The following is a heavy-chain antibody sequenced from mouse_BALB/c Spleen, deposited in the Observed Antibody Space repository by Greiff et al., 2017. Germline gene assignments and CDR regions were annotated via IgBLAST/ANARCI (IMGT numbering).Heavy chain of an antibody. Sequence: VQRVESGPGLVAPSQSLSITCTVSGFSLTSYGVHWVRQPPGKGLEWLGVIWAGGSTNYNSALMSRLSISKDNSKSQVFLKMNSLQTDDTAMYYCARAPSLRLGYAMDYWGQGTSVTVSS. D-gene: IGHD1-2*01. J-gene: IGHJ4*01. CDR2: IWAGGST. CDR1: GFSLTSYG. CDR3: ARAPSLRLGYAMDY. V-gene: IGHV2-9*02.